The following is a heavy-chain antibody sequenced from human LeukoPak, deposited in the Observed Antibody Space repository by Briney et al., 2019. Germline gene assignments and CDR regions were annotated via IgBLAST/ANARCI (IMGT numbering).Heavy chain of an antibody. Sequence: GGSLRLSCAVSGFTVTVNYMSWVRQAPGKGLEWVSIIYKSGTISYADSVKGRFIISRDGSTNTVSLLMTSLRVEDTAVYYCAADFYTSYHLGYWGQGTLVTVSS. D-gene: IGHD3-16*01. CDR3: AADFYTSYHLGY. V-gene: IGHV3-66*01. CDR2: IYKSGTI. J-gene: IGHJ4*02. CDR1: GFTVTVNY.